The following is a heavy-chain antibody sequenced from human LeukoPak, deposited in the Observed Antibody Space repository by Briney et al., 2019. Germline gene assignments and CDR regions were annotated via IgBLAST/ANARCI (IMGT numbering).Heavy chain of an antibody. J-gene: IGHJ4*02. CDR1: GYTFTNYG. Sequence: ASVKVSCKASGYTFTNYGITWVRQAPGQGLEWMGWISAYNGNTDYAQKLQGRVTMTTDTSASTAYMELRSLRSDDTAVYYCARGAYRYDFLFDHWGQGTLVTVSS. CDR2: ISAYNGNT. V-gene: IGHV1-18*01. D-gene: IGHD5-18*01. CDR3: ARGAYRYDFLFDH.